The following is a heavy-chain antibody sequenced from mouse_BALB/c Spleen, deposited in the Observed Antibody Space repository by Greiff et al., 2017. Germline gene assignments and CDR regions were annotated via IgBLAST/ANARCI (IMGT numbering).Heavy chain of an antibody. CDR3: ARDEDYYAMDY. CDR1: GYTFTSYW. Sequence: QVQLQQSGAELVKPGASVKLSCKASGYTFTSYWMHWVKQRPGQGLEWIGEINPSNGRTNYNEKFKSKATLTVDKSSSTAYMQLSSLTSEDSAVYYCARDEDYYAMDYWGQGTSVTVSS. CDR2: INPSNGRT. V-gene: IGHV1S81*02. J-gene: IGHJ4*01.